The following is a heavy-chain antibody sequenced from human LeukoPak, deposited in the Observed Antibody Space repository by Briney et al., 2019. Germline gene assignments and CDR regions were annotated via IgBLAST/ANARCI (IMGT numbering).Heavy chain of an antibody. J-gene: IGHJ4*02. CDR2: IYSGGST. V-gene: IGHV3-66*01. Sequence: GGSLRLSCAASGVTVGNNYMNWVRQAPGKGLEWVSLIYSGGSTHYADSVKGRFTISRDNSKNTLHLQMNSLRFDDTAVYYCARDPPAVAANTYGWGQGTLVTVSS. CDR3: ARDPPAVAANTYG. D-gene: IGHD6-6*01. CDR1: GVTVGNNY.